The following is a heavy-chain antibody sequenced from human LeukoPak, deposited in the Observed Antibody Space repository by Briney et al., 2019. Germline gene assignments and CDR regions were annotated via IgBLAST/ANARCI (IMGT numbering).Heavy chain of an antibody. D-gene: IGHD5-18*01. Sequence: GGSLRLSCAASGFTFDDYGMSWVRQAPGKGLEWVSGINWNGGSAGYADSVKGRFTISRDNAKNSLYLQMNSLRAEDTALYYCARRGVDTAMGYYYYYYMDVWGKGTTVTVSS. V-gene: IGHV3-20*04. J-gene: IGHJ6*03. CDR1: GFTFDDYG. CDR2: INWNGGSA. CDR3: ARRGVDTAMGYYYYYYMDV.